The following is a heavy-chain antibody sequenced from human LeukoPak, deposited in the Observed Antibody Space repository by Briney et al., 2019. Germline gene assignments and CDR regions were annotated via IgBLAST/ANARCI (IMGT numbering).Heavy chain of an antibody. CDR2: IRYDGRNK. V-gene: IGHV3-30*02. CDR3: AKSLRSGGSCYPD. D-gene: IGHD2-15*01. J-gene: IGHJ4*02. CDR1: GFIFSSYG. Sequence: PGGSLRLSCAASGFIFSSYGMHWVRQAPGKGLEWVAFIRYDGRNKYYADSVKGRFTISRDNSKNTLYLQMNSLRAEDTAVYYCAKSLRSGGSCYPDWGQGTLVTVSS.